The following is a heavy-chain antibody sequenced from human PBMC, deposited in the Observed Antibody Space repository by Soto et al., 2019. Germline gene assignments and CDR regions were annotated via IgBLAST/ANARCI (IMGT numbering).Heavy chain of an antibody. CDR3: ARRWGSAADY. J-gene: IGHJ4*02. V-gene: IGHV4-59*01. Sequence: QVQLQESGPGLVKPSETLSLTCTVSGGSISXXYWSWIRQPPGKGLEWIGCIYYSGSTNYNPSLXXXXXXXXXXXXXXXXXXXXXXXXADTAVXXXARRWGSAADYWGQGTLVTVSS. D-gene: IGHD2-15*01. CDR2: IYYSGST. CDR1: GGSISXXY.